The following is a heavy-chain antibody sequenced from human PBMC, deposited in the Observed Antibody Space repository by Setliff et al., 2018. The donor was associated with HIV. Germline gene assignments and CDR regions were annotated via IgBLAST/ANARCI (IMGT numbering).Heavy chain of an antibody. V-gene: IGHV3-30*02. CDR3: AKDGDYRNGDYDAFDI. Sequence: GGSLRLSCAASGFTFSAHGMHWVRQAPGKGLEWVTFINYDESSEYYADSVKGRVSISRDNSKNTVDLYMNSLRTEDTAVYYCAKDGDYRNGDYDAFDIWGLGTMVTVSS. D-gene: IGHD4-4*01. J-gene: IGHJ3*02. CDR1: GFTFSAHG. CDR2: INYDESSE.